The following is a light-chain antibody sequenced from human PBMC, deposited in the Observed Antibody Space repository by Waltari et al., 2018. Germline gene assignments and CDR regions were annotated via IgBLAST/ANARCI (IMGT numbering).Light chain of an antibody. CDR1: QSLVSSDGNTY. CDR2: KVS. J-gene: IGKJ2*01. V-gene: IGKV2-30*01. CDR3: MQGTHWPRT. Sequence: DVVMTQSPLSLPVTLGQPASISCRSSQSLVSSDGNTYLNLLQQRPGQSPRRLIYKVSNRDSGVPDRFSGSGSGTDFTLKISRVEAEDVGVYYCMQGTHWPRTFGQGTKLEIK.